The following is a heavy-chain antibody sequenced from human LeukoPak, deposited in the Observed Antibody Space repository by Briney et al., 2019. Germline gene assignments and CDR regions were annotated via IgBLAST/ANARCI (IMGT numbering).Heavy chain of an antibody. J-gene: IGHJ3*02. D-gene: IGHD6-13*01. Sequence: GGSLRLSCAASGFTFSSYGMHWVRQAPGKGLEWVAVIWYDGGNKYYADSVKGRFTISRDNSKNTLYLQMNSLRAEDTAVYYCARDRSSSWYSYDAFDIWGQGTMVTVSS. CDR2: IWYDGGNK. CDR3: ARDRSSSWYSYDAFDI. V-gene: IGHV3-33*01. CDR1: GFTFSSYG.